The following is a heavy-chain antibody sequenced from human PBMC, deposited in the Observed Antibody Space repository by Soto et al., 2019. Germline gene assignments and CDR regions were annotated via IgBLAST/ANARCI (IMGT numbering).Heavy chain of an antibody. J-gene: IGHJ4*02. Sequence: PGGSLRLSCAASGFTFSSYAMSWVRQAPGKGLEWVSAISGSGGSTYYADSVKGRFTISRDNSKNTLYLQMNSLRAEDTAVYYCAIRLQDTAMVLWALQEFDYWGQGTLVTVSS. CDR3: AIRLQDTAMVLWALQEFDY. CDR1: GFTFSSYA. V-gene: IGHV3-23*01. D-gene: IGHD5-18*01. CDR2: ISGSGGST.